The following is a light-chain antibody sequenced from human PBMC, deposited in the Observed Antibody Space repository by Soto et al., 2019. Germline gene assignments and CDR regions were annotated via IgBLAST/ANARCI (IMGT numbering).Light chain of an antibody. V-gene: IGKV3-15*01. CDR3: QQYNNWPPKIT. Sequence: EIGMTQSPATLFVSPGERATLSCRASQSVSSNLAWYQQKPGQAPRLLIYGASTRATGIPARFSGSGSGTEFTLTISSLQSEDFAVYYCQQYNNWPPKITFGGGTKVDIK. CDR1: QSVSSN. CDR2: GAS. J-gene: IGKJ4*01.